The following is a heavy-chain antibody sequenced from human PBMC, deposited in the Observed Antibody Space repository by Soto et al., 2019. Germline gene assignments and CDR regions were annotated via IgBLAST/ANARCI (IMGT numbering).Heavy chain of an antibody. Sequence: QVQLVQSGAEVKKPGASLKVSCQASGYSFSDYGIAWVRQAPGQGLAWVGWISTYNGNTNYAQKFQGRVTMTTDTSANTAYMDLRSLRSDDTAMYYCARYGYSSGCYLGTGMDVWGQGTPVTVSS. CDR3: ARYGYSSGCYLGTGMDV. D-gene: IGHD6-19*01. V-gene: IGHV1-18*04. CDR1: GYSFSDYG. J-gene: IGHJ6*02. CDR2: ISTYNGNT.